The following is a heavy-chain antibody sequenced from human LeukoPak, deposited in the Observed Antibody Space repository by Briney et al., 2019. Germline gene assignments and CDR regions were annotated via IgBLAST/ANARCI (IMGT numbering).Heavy chain of an antibody. V-gene: IGHV1-3*01. D-gene: IGHD3-3*01. CDR2: INAGNGNT. CDR1: GYTFTSYA. CDR3: ARVDYDFWSGYDY. Sequence: ASVKVSCKASGYTFTSYAMHWVRQAPGQRLEWMGWINAGNGNTKYSQKFQGRVTITRDTSASTAYMELSSLRSEDAAVYYCARVDYDFWSGYDYWGQGTLVTVSS. J-gene: IGHJ4*02.